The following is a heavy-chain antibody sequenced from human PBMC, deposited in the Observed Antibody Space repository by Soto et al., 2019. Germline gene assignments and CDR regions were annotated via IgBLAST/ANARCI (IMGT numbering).Heavy chain of an antibody. CDR3: ARFFGYGFGATLPYGMDV. D-gene: IGHD3-3*01. J-gene: IGHJ6*02. Sequence: QVQLVESGGGVVQPGRSLRLSCAASGFTFSSYGMHWVRQAPGKGLEWVAVIWYDGSNKYYADSVKGRFTISRDNSKNTLYLQMNSLRAEDTAVYYCARFFGYGFGATLPYGMDVWGQGTTVTVSS. V-gene: IGHV3-33*01. CDR1: GFTFSSYG. CDR2: IWYDGSNK.